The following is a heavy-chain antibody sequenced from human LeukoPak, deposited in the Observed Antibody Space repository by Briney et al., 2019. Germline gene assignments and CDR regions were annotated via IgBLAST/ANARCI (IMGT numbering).Heavy chain of an antibody. CDR3: ARFGGNKSDY. Sequence: PSETLSLTCAVYGGSFSGYYWSWIRQPPGKGLEWIGEINHSGSTNYNPSLKSRVTISVDTSKNQFSLKLSSVTAADTAVYYCARFGGNKSDYWGKGTLVTVSS. CDR1: GGSFSGYY. V-gene: IGHV4-34*01. D-gene: IGHD3-16*01. CDR2: INHSGST. J-gene: IGHJ4*02.